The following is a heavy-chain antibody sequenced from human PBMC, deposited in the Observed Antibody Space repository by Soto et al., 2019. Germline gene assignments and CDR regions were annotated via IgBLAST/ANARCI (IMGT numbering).Heavy chain of an antibody. CDR1: GFTFSSYW. V-gene: IGHV3-74*01. CDR2: INSDGSST. J-gene: IGHJ6*02. CDR3: ARDSERYYDFWSGYYSYYYGMDV. D-gene: IGHD3-3*01. Sequence: EVQLVESGGGLVQPGGSLRLSCAASGFTFSSYWMHWVRQAPGKGLVWVSRINSDGSSTSYVDSVKGRFTISRDNAKNTLYLQMNSLRAEDTAVYYCARDSERYYDFWSGYYSYYYGMDVWGQGTTVTVSS.